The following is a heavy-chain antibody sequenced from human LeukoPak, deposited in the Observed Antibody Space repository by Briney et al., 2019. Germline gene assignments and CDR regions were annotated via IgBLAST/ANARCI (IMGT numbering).Heavy chain of an antibody. D-gene: IGHD5-12*01. CDR2: IGATGVST. J-gene: IGHJ4*02. CDR1: GFTFSSYA. Sequence: GGPLRLSCAASGFTFSSYAVSWVRQAPGKGLEWVSGIGATGVSTFYGDSVKGRFTMSRDNSKNTLYLRMDSLRAEDTAVYYCAKDQGGYSAYGHLDYWGQGTLVTVSS. V-gene: IGHV3-23*01. CDR3: AKDQGGYSAYGHLDY.